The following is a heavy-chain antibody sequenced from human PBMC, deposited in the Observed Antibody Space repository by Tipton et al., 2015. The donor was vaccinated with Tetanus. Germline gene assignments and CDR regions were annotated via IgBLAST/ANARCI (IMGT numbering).Heavy chain of an antibody. V-gene: IGHV4-31*03. J-gene: IGHJ5*02. CDR2: IYYSGTT. CDR1: GGSINSGGYF. D-gene: IGHD3-16*01. CDR3: ARDQGGGGVARLNWFDP. Sequence: TLSLTCTVSGGSINSGGYFWNWIRQYPGKGLEWIGYIYYSGTTHYNPTLKSRLVMSVDVSKNQFFLNLTSVTSADTAVYYCARDQGGGGVARLNWFDPWGPGTLVTVSS.